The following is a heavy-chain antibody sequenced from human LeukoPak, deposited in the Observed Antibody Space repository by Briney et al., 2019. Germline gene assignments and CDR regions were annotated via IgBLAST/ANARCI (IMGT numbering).Heavy chain of an antibody. CDR3: ARGLGLRLGYYCGMDV. Sequence: ASVKVSCKASGYTFTSYDINWVRQATGQGLEWMGWMNPNSGNTGYAQKFQGRVTMTRNTSISTAYMELSSLRSEDTAVYYCARGLGLRLGYYCGMDVWGQGTTVTVSS. CDR2: MNPNSGNT. J-gene: IGHJ6*02. D-gene: IGHD6-19*01. V-gene: IGHV1-8*01. CDR1: GYTFTSYD.